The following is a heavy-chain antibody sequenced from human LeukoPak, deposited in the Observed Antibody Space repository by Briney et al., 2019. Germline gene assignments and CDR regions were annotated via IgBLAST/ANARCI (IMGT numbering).Heavy chain of an antibody. CDR1: GGTFSSYV. D-gene: IGHD6-13*01. CDR3: ARASSSWYWFDP. V-gene: IGHV1-69*13. Sequence: SVKVSCKASGGTFSSYVISWVRQAPGQGLEWVGGIIPIFGTANYAQKFQGRVTITADESTSTAYMELSSLRSEDTAVYYCARASSSWYWFDPWGQGTLVTVSS. CDR2: IIPIFGTA. J-gene: IGHJ5*02.